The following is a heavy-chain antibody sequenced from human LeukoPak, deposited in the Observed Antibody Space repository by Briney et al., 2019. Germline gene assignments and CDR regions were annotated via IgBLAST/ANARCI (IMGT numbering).Heavy chain of an antibody. V-gene: IGHV4-30-4*01. Sequence: SETLSLTCTVSGGSLSSGDYYWSWIRQPPGKGLEWVGYIYYSGSTYYNPSLKSRVTISVDTSKNQFSLKLSSVTAADTAVYYCARVVVGGYSYGPLDYWGQGTLVTVSS. J-gene: IGHJ4*02. CDR1: GGSLSSGDYY. CDR2: IYYSGST. CDR3: ARVVVGGYSYGPLDY. D-gene: IGHD5-18*01.